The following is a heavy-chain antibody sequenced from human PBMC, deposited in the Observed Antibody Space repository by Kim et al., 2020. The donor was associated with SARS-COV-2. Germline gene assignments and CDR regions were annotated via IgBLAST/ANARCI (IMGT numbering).Heavy chain of an antibody. D-gene: IGHD3-22*01. Sequence: SVKVSCKASGGTFSSYAISWVRQAPGQGLEWMGGIIPIFGTANYAQKFQGRVTITADESTSTAYMELSSLRSEDTAVYYCARGSYDSSGYYLHYYYYYGMDVWGQGTTVTVSS. CDR2: IIPIFGTA. V-gene: IGHV1-69*13. CDR3: ARGSYDSSGYYLHYYYYYGMDV. J-gene: IGHJ6*02. CDR1: GGTFSSYA.